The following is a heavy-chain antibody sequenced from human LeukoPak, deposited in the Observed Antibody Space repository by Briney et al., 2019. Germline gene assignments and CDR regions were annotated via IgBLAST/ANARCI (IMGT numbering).Heavy chain of an antibody. V-gene: IGHV4-4*07. CDR3: ARAVGRSGYYKGWFDP. CDR2: IYTSGST. D-gene: IGHD3-3*01. J-gene: IGHJ5*02. CDR1: GGSISSYY. Sequence: PSETLSLTCTVSGGSISSYYWSWIRQPPGKGLEWIVRIYTSGSTNYNPSLKSRVTMSVDTSKNQFSLKLSSVTAADTAVYYCARAVGRSGYYKGWFDPWGQGTLVTVSS.